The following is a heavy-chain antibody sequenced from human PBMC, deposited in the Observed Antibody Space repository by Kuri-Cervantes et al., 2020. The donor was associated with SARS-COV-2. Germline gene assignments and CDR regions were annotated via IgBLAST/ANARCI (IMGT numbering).Heavy chain of an antibody. CDR1: GGSISSSSYY. D-gene: IGHD3-3*01. V-gene: IGHV4-61*05. CDR2: IYYSGST. Sequence: SETLSLTCTVSGGSISSSSYYWGWIRQPPGKGLEWIGYIYYSGSTNYNPSLKSRVTISVDTSKNQFSLKLSSVTAADTAVYYCARGTYYDFWSGYSNAFDIWGQGTMVTVSS. CDR3: ARGTYYDFWSGYSNAFDI. J-gene: IGHJ3*02.